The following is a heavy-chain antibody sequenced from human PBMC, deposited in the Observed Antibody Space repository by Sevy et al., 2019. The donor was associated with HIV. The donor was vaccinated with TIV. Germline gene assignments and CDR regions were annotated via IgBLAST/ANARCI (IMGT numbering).Heavy chain of an antibody. CDR3: ARARAGEYYFDY. Sequence: SETLSLTCTVSGGSVSSGSYYWSWIRQPPGKGRVWIGYIYYSGSTNYNPSLKSRVTISVDTSKNQFSLKLSSVTAADTAVYYCARARAGEYYFDYWGQGTLVTVSS. CDR1: GGSVSSGSYY. CDR2: IYYSGST. D-gene: IGHD3-10*01. J-gene: IGHJ4*02. V-gene: IGHV4-61*01.